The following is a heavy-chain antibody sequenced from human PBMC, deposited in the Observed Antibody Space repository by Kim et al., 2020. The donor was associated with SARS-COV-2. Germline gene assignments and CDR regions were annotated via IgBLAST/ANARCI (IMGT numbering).Heavy chain of an antibody. J-gene: IGHJ4*02. V-gene: IGHV3-53*01. CDR1: GITVGNNY. D-gene: IGHD3-16*01. Sequence: GGSLRLSCAVSGITVGNNYMNWVRQAPGKGLEWVSLIYSGGTTRYADSVKGRFTISRDSSRNTLYLQMDSLRVEDTAIYYCARDANAGSSGTWGWGQGTLVIVSS. CDR3: ARDANAGSSGTWG. CDR2: IYSGGTT.